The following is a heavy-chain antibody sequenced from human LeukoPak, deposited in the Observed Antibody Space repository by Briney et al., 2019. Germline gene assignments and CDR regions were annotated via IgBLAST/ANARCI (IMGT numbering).Heavy chain of an antibody. V-gene: IGHV3-30*03. J-gene: IGHJ5*01. CDR3: ARPIAAAGNWFDS. CDR2: ISYDGSNK. CDR1: GFTFSSYG. Sequence: GGSLRLSCAASGFTFSSYGMHWVRQAPGKGLEWVAVISYDGSNKYYADSVKGRFTISRDNSKNTLYLQMNSLRAEDTAVYYCARPIAAAGNWFDSWGQGTLVTVSS. D-gene: IGHD6-13*01.